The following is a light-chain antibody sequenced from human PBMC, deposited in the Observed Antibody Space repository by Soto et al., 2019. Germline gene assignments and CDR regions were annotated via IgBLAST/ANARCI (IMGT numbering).Light chain of an antibody. CDR1: QNIEAY. J-gene: IGKJ2*01. Sequence: DIQMTQSPATLSASVGERVTITCRASQNIEAYLACCQQKPGKAPNPLIYKASLLAIGVPSRFRGSGSGTEVTLTISSLQPDDFATYYCQQYRRVPHTFGQGTKVEI. CDR2: KAS. CDR3: QQYRRVPHT. V-gene: IGKV1-5*03.